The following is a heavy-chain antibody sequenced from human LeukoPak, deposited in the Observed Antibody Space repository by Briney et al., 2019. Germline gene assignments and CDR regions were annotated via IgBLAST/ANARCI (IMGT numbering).Heavy chain of an antibody. J-gene: IGHJ5*02. CDR3: ARGASGSCYGYNWFDP. CDR1: GYTFTGYY. CDR2: INPNSGGT. V-gene: IGHV1-2*02. Sequence: ASVKVSCKASGYTFTGYYMHWVRQAPGQGLEWMGWINPNSGGTNYAQKFQGRVTMTRDTSISTAYMELSRLRSDDTAVYYCARGASGSCYGYNWFDPWGQGTLVTVSS. D-gene: IGHD1-26*01.